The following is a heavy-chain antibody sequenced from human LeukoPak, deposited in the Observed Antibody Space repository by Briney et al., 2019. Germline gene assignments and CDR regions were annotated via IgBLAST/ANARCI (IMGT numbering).Heavy chain of an antibody. Sequence: GGSLRLSCAASGFTFSSYAMHWVRQAPGKGLEWVAVISYDGSNKYYADSVKGRFTISRDNAKNSLYLQMNSLRAEDTAAYYCARDPTSYSSSWDDYWGQGTLVTVSS. CDR2: ISYDGSNK. CDR3: ARDPTSYSSSWDDY. D-gene: IGHD6-13*01. CDR1: GFTFSSYA. V-gene: IGHV3-30-3*01. J-gene: IGHJ4*02.